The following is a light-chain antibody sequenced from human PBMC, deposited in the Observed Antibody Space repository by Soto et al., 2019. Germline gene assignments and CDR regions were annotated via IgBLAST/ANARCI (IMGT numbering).Light chain of an antibody. J-gene: IGLJ1*01. CDR2: DVS. V-gene: IGLV2-14*01. CDR1: SSDVGGYNY. CDR3: SSYTSISTLLYV. Sequence: QSALTQPASVSGSPGQSITISCTGTSSDVGGYNYVSWYQQHPGKAPKLMSYDVSNRPSGVSNRVSGSKSGNTASLTISGLQSEDEADYYCSSYTSISTLLYVFGTGTKVTVL.